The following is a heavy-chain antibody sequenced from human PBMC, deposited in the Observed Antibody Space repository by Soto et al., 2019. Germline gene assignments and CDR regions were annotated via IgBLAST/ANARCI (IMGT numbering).Heavy chain of an antibody. CDR3: AKDAVYNDGLWLVAN. CDR2: MTGSGGDI. V-gene: IGHV3-23*01. J-gene: IGHJ4*02. D-gene: IGHD5-12*01. CDR1: GFSFSRYA. Sequence: GGSLRLSCAASGFSFSRYAMMWVRQAPGKGQEWVAGMTGSGGDIRYADSVKGRFTISKDNSKNTLYLQMNSLRAEDTAIYYCAKDAVYNDGLWLVANWGQGTLVTVSS.